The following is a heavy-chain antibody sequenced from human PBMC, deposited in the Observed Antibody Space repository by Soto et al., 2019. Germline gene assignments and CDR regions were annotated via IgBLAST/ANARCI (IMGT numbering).Heavy chain of an antibody. CDR1: GFSFSSYS. CDR3: ARIDIPPFGVIIINAFDL. V-gene: IGHV3-21*01. Sequence: GGSLRLSCVASGFSFSSYSMTWVRQAPGKGLEWVSSISGDGSYLYYADSVKGRFTISRDNAKKSLYLQMNSLRAGDTAVYYCARIDIPPFGVIIINAFDLWGQGTMVTVSS. J-gene: IGHJ3*01. CDR2: ISGDGSYL. D-gene: IGHD3-3*01.